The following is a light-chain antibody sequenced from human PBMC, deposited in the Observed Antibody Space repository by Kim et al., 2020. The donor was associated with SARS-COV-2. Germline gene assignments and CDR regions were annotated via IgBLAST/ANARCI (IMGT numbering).Light chain of an antibody. CDR2: SND. V-gene: IGLV1-44*01. J-gene: IGLJ2*01. Sequence: QSVLTQPPSASGAPGQRVTISCSGTSSNIGHNLVNWYQHLPGKAPKLVIYSNDQRPSEVPDKFSGANSGTSASLAISGLHSEHEGDYYCSTWDDTLNGPVFGGGTQLTVL. CDR3: STWDDTLNGPV. CDR1: SSNIGHNL.